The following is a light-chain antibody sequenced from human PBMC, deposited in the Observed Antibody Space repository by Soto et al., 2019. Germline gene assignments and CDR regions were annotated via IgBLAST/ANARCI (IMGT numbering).Light chain of an antibody. CDR3: SSYTSISTLYV. Sequence: QSALTQPASVSGSPGQSITISCTGTNSDVGGYNYVSWYQQHPGKAPELMIYEVSHRPSGVSNRFSGSKSDNTASLTISGLQAEDEADYYCSSYTSISTLYVFVPGTKLTVL. CDR1: NSDVGGYNY. J-gene: IGLJ1*01. V-gene: IGLV2-14*01. CDR2: EVS.